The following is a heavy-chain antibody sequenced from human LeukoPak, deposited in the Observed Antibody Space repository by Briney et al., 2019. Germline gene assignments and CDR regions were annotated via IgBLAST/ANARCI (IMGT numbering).Heavy chain of an antibody. J-gene: IGHJ4*02. CDR1: GFTFSNYW. Sequence: PGGSLRLSCAASGFTFSNYWMSWVRQAPGKGLEWVANIKQDGSEKYYVDSVKGRFTISRDNAKNSLYLQMNSLRAEDTAVYYCARDGYYDFWSGYHWGQGTLVTVSS. CDR3: ARDGYYDFWSGYH. D-gene: IGHD3-3*01. V-gene: IGHV3-7*01. CDR2: IKQDGSEK.